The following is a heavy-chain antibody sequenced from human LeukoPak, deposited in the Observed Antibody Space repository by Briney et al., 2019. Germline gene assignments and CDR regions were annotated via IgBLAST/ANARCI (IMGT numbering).Heavy chain of an antibody. D-gene: IGHD5-24*01. CDR2: IKSKTDGGTT. Sequence: GGSLRLSCAASGFTFSNAWMSWVRQAPGKGLEWGGRIKSKTDGGTTAYAAPVKGRFTISRDDSKNKRHLQMNSLKAEDTAVYYCTPSVRWLHGAFHIWRQGTMVSVSS. J-gene: IGHJ3*02. CDR3: TPSVRWLHGAFHI. V-gene: IGHV3-15*01. CDR1: GFTFSNAW.